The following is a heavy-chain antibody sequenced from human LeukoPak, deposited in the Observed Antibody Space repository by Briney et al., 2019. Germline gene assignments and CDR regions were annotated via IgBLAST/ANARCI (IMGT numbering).Heavy chain of an antibody. D-gene: IGHD3-10*01. CDR3: ARGYPNYYGSGSYLDY. V-gene: IGHV4-34*01. Sequence: PSETLSLTCAVYGGSFSGYYWSWIRQPPGKGLEWIGEIYHSGSTNYNPSLKSRVTISVDTSKNQFSLKLSSVTAADTAVYYCARGYPNYYGSGSYLDYWGQGTLVTVSS. CDR1: GGSFSGYY. J-gene: IGHJ4*02. CDR2: IYHSGST.